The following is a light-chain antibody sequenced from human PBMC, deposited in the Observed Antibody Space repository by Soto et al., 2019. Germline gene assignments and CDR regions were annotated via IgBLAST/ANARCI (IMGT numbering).Light chain of an antibody. J-gene: IGKJ2*01. CDR1: QSVSSN. CDR3: QQYNNWPYT. CDR2: GAS. V-gene: IGKV3-15*01. Sequence: EIVMAQSPATLSVSPGERAALSCRASQSVSSNFAWYQQKPGQALRLLIYGASTRATGIPARFSGSGSGTEFTLTISSLQSEDFAVYYCQQYNNWPYTFGQGTKLEIK.